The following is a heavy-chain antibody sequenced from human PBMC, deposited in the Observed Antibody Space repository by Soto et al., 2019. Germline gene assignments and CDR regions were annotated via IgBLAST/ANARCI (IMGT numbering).Heavy chain of an antibody. CDR1: GYSFTSYW. Sequence: GESLKISCKGSGYSFTSYWIGWVRQMPGKGLEWMGIIYPGDSDTRYSPSFQGQVTISADKSISAAYLQWSSLKASDTAMYYCASSSLYYDFWSGSTPCYGMDVWGQGTTVTVSS. J-gene: IGHJ6*02. V-gene: IGHV5-51*01. D-gene: IGHD3-3*01. CDR2: IYPGDSDT. CDR3: ASSSLYYDFWSGSTPCYGMDV.